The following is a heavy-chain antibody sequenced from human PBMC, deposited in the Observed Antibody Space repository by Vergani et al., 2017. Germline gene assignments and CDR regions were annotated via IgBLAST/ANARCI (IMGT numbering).Heavy chain of an antibody. J-gene: IGHJ4*02. V-gene: IGHV3-23*01. CDR2: IKNTGNST. D-gene: IGHD5-24*01. Sequence: EVQLLQSEGAVVQPGGSLRLSCLASGFTFSSHAMSWVRQGHGQVLEWVSSIKNTGNSTYYADSVKGRFTISRDNSKNNLYLQMNSLRVEDTAVYYCGRGSDNYNWGKGTLVTVSS. CDR1: GFTFSSHA. CDR3: GRGSDNYN.